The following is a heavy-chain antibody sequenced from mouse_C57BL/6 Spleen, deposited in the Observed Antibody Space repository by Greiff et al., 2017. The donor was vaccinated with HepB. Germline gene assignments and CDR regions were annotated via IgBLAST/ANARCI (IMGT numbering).Heavy chain of an antibody. CDR1: GFTFSSYA. CDR3: ARDPEESSYVYFDV. V-gene: IGHV5-4*01. Sequence: EVQGVESGGGLVKPGGSLKLSCAASGFTFSSYAMSWVRQTPEKRLEWVATISDGGSYTYYPDNVKGRFTISRDNAKNNLYLQMSHLKSEDTAMYYCARDPEESSYVYFDVWGTGTTVTVSS. J-gene: IGHJ1*03. CDR2: ISDGGSYT. D-gene: IGHD1-1*01.